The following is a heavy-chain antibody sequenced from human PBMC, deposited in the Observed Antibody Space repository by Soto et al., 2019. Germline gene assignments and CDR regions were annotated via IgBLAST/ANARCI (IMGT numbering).Heavy chain of an antibody. CDR3: AKDIYRGNYHVGADS. D-gene: IGHD3-10*02. Sequence: QVQLVESGGGVVQPGRSLRLSCAASGFTFSGYGMHWVRQTPDKGLEWTAVISDDGNKKYYADSVKGRFTISRDNSRNTLSLQMDSLRAEDTAIYYCAKDIYRGNYHVGADSWGQGTLVTVSS. CDR2: ISDDGNKK. V-gene: IGHV3-30*18. J-gene: IGHJ4*02. CDR1: GFTFSGYG.